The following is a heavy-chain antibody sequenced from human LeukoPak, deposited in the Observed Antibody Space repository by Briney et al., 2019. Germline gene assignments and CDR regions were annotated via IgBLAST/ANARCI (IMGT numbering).Heavy chain of an antibody. V-gene: IGHV3-21*01. CDR1: GFTFRSYS. CDR2: ISSSSSYI. CDR3: ARDGGYSSGWYWVY. J-gene: IGHJ4*02. Sequence: PGGSLKLPCAASGFTFRSYSMNWVRQAPGKGLEWGSSISSSSSYIYYADSVKGRFTISRDNAKNSLYLQMNSLRAEDTAVYYCARDGGYSSGWYWVYWGQGTLVTVSS. D-gene: IGHD6-19*01.